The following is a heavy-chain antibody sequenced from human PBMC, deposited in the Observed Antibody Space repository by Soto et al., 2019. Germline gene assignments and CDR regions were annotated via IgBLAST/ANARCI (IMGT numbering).Heavy chain of an antibody. CDR2: ISSSSSTI. V-gene: IGHV3-48*01. J-gene: IGHJ6*03. D-gene: IGHD3-10*01. CDR1: GFTFSSYS. Sequence: PGGSLRLSCAASGFTFSSYSMNWVRQAPGKGLEWVSYISSSSSTIYYADSVKGRFTISRDNAKNSLYLQMISLRAEDTAVYYCARDEDNGSGFYYMDVWGKGTTVTVSS. CDR3: ARDEDNGSGFYYMDV.